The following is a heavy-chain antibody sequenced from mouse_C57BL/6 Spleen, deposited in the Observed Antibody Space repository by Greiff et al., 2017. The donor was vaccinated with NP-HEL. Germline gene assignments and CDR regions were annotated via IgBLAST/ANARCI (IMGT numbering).Heavy chain of an antibody. V-gene: IGHV1-26*01. CDR3: ARSGGYYAAWFAY. CDR2: INPNNGGT. Sequence: VQLQQSGPELVKPGASVKISCKASGYTFTDYYMNWVKQSHGKSLEWIGDINPNNGGTSYNQKFKGKATLTVDKSSSTAYMELRSLTSEDSAVYYCARSGGYYAAWFAYWGQGTLVTVSA. CDR1: GYTFTDYY. D-gene: IGHD2-3*01. J-gene: IGHJ3*01.